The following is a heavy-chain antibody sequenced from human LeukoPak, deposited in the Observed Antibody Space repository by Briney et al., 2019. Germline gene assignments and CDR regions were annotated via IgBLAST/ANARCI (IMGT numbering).Heavy chain of an antibody. V-gene: IGHV3-53*01. D-gene: IGHD3-16*02. CDR1: GFTPTRNN. J-gene: IGHJ4*02. Sequence: GGSLRLSSAASGFTPTRNNMSSVRQGPRGGQGWVSVIYSAGTTYYADSVKGRFTISRDISKNTLYLQMNSLTAEDTAVYFCARGGYSYGSQYYFDYWGQGTLVTVFS. CDR3: ARGGYSYGSQYYFDY. CDR2: IYSAGTT.